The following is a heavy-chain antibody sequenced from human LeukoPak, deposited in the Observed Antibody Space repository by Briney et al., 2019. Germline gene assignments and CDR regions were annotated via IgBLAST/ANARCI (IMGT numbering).Heavy chain of an antibody. CDR2: ISSSGSYI. CDR3: AKERGKWLVT. Sequence: GGSLRLSCAASKFTFSDYIMNWVRQAPGKGLEWVSSISSSGSYIYYADSVKGRLTISRDNAKNALYLQMNSLRAEDTAVYYCAKERGKWLVTWGQGTLVTVSS. V-gene: IGHV3-21*04. CDR1: KFTFSDYI. J-gene: IGHJ5*02. D-gene: IGHD6-19*01.